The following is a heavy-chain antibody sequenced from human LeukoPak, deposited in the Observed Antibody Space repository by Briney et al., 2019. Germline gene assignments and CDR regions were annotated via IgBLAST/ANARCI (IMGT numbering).Heavy chain of an antibody. CDR1: GGSISSGDYY. V-gene: IGHV4-30-4*01. J-gene: IGHJ4*02. CDR3: ARDTAWEGYYTPGYFDY. Sequence: SQTLSLTCTVSGGSISSGDYYWSWIRQPPGKGLEWIGYIYYSGSTYYNPSLKSRVTISVDTSKNQFSLKLSSVTAADTAVYYCARDTAWEGYYTPGYFDYWGQGTLVTVSS. D-gene: IGHD3-3*01. CDR2: IYYSGST.